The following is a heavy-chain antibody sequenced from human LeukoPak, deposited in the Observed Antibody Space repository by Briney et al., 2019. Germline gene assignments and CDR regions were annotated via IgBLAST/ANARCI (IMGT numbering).Heavy chain of an antibody. CDR3: ARVYPYCSGGSCYVWVDY. V-gene: IGHV3-74*01. J-gene: IGHJ4*02. D-gene: IGHD2-15*01. CDR1: GFTFSTYW. Sequence: GGSLRLSCAASGFTFSTYWMHWVRQAPGKGLVWVSRINTDGGSTSYADSVKGRFTISRDNAKKTLYLQMNSLRAEDTAVYYCARVYPYCSGGSCYVWVDYWGQGTLVTVSS. CDR2: INTDGGST.